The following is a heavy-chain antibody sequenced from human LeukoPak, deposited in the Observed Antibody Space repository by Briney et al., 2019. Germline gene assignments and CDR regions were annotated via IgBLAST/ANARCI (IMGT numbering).Heavy chain of an antibody. D-gene: IGHD6-6*01. Sequence: PSETLSLTCTVSGGSISSYYWSWIRQPPGKGLEWIGYIYYSGSTNYNPSLKSRVTISVDTSKNQFSLKLSSVTAADTAVYYCARAVPEYSSSSTRFGPWGQGTLVTVSS. CDR1: GGSISSYY. V-gene: IGHV4-59*12. CDR2: IYYSGST. CDR3: ARAVPEYSSSSTRFGP. J-gene: IGHJ5*02.